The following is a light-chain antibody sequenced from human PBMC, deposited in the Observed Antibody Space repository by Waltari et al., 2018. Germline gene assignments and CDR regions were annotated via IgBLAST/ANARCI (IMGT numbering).Light chain of an antibody. V-gene: IGLV3-21*04. CDR2: YDS. CDR1: SLGTKT. CDR3: QVWDFTQGV. J-gene: IGLJ3*02. Sequence: SYVLNQPPSVSVAPGKTARISCGGTSLGTKTVHWYQQKPGQAPVLVIHYDSGRPSGSPGRFSGSTSGNTATLTIKWVEAGDEAEYFCQVWDFTQGVFGGGTKLTVL.